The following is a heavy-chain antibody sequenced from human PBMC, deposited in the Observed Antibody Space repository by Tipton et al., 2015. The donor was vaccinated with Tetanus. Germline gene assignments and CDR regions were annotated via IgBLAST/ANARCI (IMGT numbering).Heavy chain of an antibody. Sequence: TLSLTYTVSGGSISSGTSYWAWIRQPPGKGLEWVGSVYYNGSPYYDPSLKSRVTISVDTSKNQFSLKLTSVTAADTALYFCAKSADNWFDPWGQGTLVTVSS. CDR1: GGSISSGTSY. V-gene: IGHV4-39*01. CDR2: VYYNGSP. D-gene: IGHD4/OR15-4a*01. CDR3: AKSADNWFDP. J-gene: IGHJ5*02.